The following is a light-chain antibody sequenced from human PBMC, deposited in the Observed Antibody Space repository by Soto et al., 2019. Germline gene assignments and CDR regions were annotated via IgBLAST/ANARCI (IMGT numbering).Light chain of an antibody. CDR1: QRVSSSY. Sequence: EIVLTQSPGTLSLSPGERATLSCRASQRVSSSYLAWYQQKPGQAPRLLIYGPSSRATGIPDRFSGSGSGTDFTLTISRLEPEDFAVYYCQQYGSSPNTFGQGTKLEIK. V-gene: IGKV3-20*01. J-gene: IGKJ2*01. CDR3: QQYGSSPNT. CDR2: GPS.